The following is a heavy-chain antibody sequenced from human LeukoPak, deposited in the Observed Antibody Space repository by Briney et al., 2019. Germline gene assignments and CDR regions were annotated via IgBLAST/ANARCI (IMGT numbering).Heavy chain of an antibody. D-gene: IGHD3-3*01. Sequence: GGSLRLSCRASGFLFSDAWMSWFRQAPGKGLEWVGRIKSRTDRGTTDYAASVQGRFTISRDDSKDTLYLQMNGLKTEDTAVYYCSTDRRFLEWHFNSGVFNYWGQGSLVTVSS. J-gene: IGHJ4*02. CDR3: STDRRFLEWHFNSGVFNY. CDR1: GFLFSDAW. CDR2: IKSRTDRGTT. V-gene: IGHV3-15*01.